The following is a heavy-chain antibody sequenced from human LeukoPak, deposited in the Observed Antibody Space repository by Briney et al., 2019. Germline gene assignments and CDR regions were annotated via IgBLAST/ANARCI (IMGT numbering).Heavy chain of an antibody. J-gene: IGHJ1*01. D-gene: IGHD3-22*01. CDR2: INSDGSST. V-gene: IGHV3-74*01. CDR1: GFTFSSYW. Sequence: PGGSLRLSCAASGFTFSSYWMHWVRQAPGKGLVWVSRINSDGSSTSYADSVKGRFTISRDSAKNTLYLQMNSLRAEDTAVYYCARGTYYYDSSAYYSEYFQHWGQAPWSPSPQ. CDR3: ARGTYYYDSSAYYSEYFQH.